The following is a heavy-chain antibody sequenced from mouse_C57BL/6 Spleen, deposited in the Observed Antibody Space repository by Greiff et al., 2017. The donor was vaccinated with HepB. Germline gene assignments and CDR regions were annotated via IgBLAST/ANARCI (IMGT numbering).Heavy chain of an antibody. CDR1: GYTFTEYT. Sequence: VQLQQSGAELVKPGASVKLSCKASGYTFTEYTIHWVKQRSGQGLEWIGWFYPGSGSIKYNEKFKDKATLTADTSSSTVYMELRRLTSEESAVYFCERHGRTGSSYNYYAMDYWGQGTSVTVSS. CDR3: ERHGRTGSSYNYYAMDY. J-gene: IGHJ4*01. D-gene: IGHD1-1*01. V-gene: IGHV1-62-2*01. CDR2: FYPGSGSI.